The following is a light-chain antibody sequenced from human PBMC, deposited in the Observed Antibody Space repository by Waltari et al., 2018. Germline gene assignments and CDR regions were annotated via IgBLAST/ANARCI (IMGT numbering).Light chain of an antibody. CDR1: STDVGGYNS. J-gene: IGLJ3*02. V-gene: IGLV2-11*01. Sequence: QSALTQPPSVSGSPGQSVTIPCTGTSTDVGGYNSVSWYLHHPGKAPKLIIYDVSERPSGVPDRFSGSKSGNTASLTISGLQADDEADYFCRSYAGSYTYWVFGGGTTLTVL. CDR2: DVS. CDR3: RSYAGSYTYWV.